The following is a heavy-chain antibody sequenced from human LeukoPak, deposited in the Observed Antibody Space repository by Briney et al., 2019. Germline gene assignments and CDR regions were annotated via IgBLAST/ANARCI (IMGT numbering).Heavy chain of an antibody. V-gene: IGHV3-23*01. D-gene: IGHD3-3*01. CDR3: AREKNYDFWSGYQYYFDY. Sequence: GGSLRLSCAASGFTFSSYGMSWVRQAPGKGLEWVSAISGSGGSTYYADSVEGRFTIPRDNSKNTLYLQMNSLRAEDTAVYYCAREKNYDFWSGYQYYFDYWGQGTLVTVSS. J-gene: IGHJ4*02. CDR2: ISGSGGST. CDR1: GFTFSSYG.